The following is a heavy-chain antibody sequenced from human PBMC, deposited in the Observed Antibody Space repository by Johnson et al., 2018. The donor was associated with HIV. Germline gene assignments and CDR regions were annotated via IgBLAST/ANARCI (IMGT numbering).Heavy chain of an antibody. V-gene: IGHV3-13*01. Sequence: VHLVESGGGLVQPGGSLRLSCAASGFTFSSYDMHWVRQATGKGLEWVSAIGTAGDTYYPGSVKGRFTISRDNAKNSLYLQMNSLRAEDTALYYCARATYYYDTSGYLTRPRAFDVWGQGTMVTVSS. CDR1: GFTFSSYD. D-gene: IGHD3-22*01. J-gene: IGHJ3*01. CDR3: ARATYYYDTSGYLTRPRAFDV. CDR2: IGTAGDT.